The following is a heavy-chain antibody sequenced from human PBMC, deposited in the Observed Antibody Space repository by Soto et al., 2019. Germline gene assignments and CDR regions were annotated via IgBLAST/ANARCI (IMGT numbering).Heavy chain of an antibody. D-gene: IGHD2-15*01. V-gene: IGHV4-38-2*01. CDR2: IYHSGST. Sequence: SETLSSPAVSGYYISSGYYWGWIRQPPGKGLEWIGSIYHSGSTYYNPSLKSRVTISVDTSKNQFSLRLSFVTAADTAVYYCARGGIVVVDSVPHWFDPWGQGTLVTVSS. CDR3: ARGGIVVVDSVPHWFDP. J-gene: IGHJ5*02. CDR1: YYISSGYY.